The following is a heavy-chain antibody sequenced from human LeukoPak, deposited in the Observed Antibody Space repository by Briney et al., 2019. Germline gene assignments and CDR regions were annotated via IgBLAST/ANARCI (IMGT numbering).Heavy chain of an antibody. Sequence: SGRSLRLSCAASGFTFSSSAMYWIRQAPGKGLEWVAVISSDGSYKSYADSVKGRFTMSRDNSKKALYLQMNSLRAEDTAVYYCARKFDSSGWLVDYWGQGTLVTVSP. CDR2: ISSDGSYK. V-gene: IGHV3-30-3*01. CDR3: ARKFDSSGWLVDY. CDR1: GFTFSSSA. J-gene: IGHJ4*02. D-gene: IGHD6-19*01.